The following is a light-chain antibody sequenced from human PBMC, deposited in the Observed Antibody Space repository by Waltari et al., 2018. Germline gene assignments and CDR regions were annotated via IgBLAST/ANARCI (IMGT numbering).Light chain of an antibody. J-gene: IGLJ3*02. CDR3: ATWDTTLSAWV. V-gene: IGLV1-51*01. CDR1: TSQLGNAY. Sequence: QAVLTQPPSVSASPGQKVTISCPWSTSQLGNAYVTWYQQLPGTAPELLIYEDNKRPSYIPDRCSASKSDTSATLAITGLQTADEADYYCATWDTTLSAWVFGGGTRVTVL. CDR2: EDN.